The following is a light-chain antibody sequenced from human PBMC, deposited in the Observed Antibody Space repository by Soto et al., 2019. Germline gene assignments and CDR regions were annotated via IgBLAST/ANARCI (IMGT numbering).Light chain of an antibody. CDR3: QQYDSLPRT. Sequence: EIVLTQSPGTLSLSPGERATLSCRASQSVNNNFLAWYQQKPGQAPRLLIYGASSRATGIRDRFSGRGSGTDFTLTISRLEPGDFAMYYCQQYDSLPRTFGQGTKVEVK. CDR1: QSVNNNF. CDR2: GAS. V-gene: IGKV3-20*01. J-gene: IGKJ1*01.